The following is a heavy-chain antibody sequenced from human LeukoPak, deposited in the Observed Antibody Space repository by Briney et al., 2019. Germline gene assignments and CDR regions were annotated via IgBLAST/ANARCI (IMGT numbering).Heavy chain of an antibody. CDR1: GGSFSGYY. J-gene: IGHJ4*02. CDR3: ARRPTRYEYQPLQLHQMYYLDY. V-gene: IGHV4-34*01. Sequence: SETLSLTCAVYGGSFSGYYWSWIRQPPGKGLEWIGETNHNGDTNYNPSLKSRVTISVDTSKNQFSLKLSSVTAADTAVYYCARRPTRYEYQPLQLHQMYYLDYWGQGTLVTVSS. D-gene: IGHD2-2*01. CDR2: TNHNGDT.